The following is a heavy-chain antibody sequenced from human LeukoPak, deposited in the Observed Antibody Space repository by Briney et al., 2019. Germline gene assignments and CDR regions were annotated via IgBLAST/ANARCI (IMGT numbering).Heavy chain of an antibody. J-gene: IGHJ2*01. CDR1: GYTFTGYY. Sequence: ASVKVSCKASGYTFTGYYLHWVRQAPGQGLEWMRWINPNSGATNYAQKFQGRVTMTRDTSISTAYMALSRLTSDDTAVYYCARAIHYSSSWYGSGALYWYFDLWGRGTLVTVSS. CDR3: ARAIHYSSSWYGSGALYWYFDL. D-gene: IGHD6-13*01. CDR2: INPNSGAT. V-gene: IGHV1-2*02.